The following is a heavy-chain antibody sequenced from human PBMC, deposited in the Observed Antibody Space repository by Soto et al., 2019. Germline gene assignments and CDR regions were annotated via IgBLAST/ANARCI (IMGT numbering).Heavy chain of an antibody. CDR2: IYYSGST. J-gene: IGHJ6*03. CDR1: GGSISSGGYY. Sequence: QVQLQESGPGLVKPSQTLSLTCTVSGGSISSGGYYWSWIRQHPGKGLEWIGYIYYSGSTYYNPSLESRVTISVDTSKNQYSLKLSSVTAADTAVYYCARDWFWSGYSRYYYYMDVWGKGTTVTVSS. V-gene: IGHV4-31*03. D-gene: IGHD3-3*01. CDR3: ARDWFWSGYSRYYYYMDV.